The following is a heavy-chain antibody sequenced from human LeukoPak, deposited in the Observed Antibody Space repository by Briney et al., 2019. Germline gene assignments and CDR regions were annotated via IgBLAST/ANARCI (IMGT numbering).Heavy chain of an antibody. CDR1: GFTFSSYW. J-gene: IGHJ4*02. CDR2: ISGSGAAT. Sequence: GGSLRLSCAASGFTFSSYWMSWVHQAPGKGLEWVSAISGSGAATYYADSVKVRFTISRDNSKNTLYLQMNSLRAEDTAIYYCAKTGNNNEGSFDFWGQGTLVTVSS. D-gene: IGHD1/OR15-1a*01. V-gene: IGHV3-23*01. CDR3: AKTGNNNEGSFDF.